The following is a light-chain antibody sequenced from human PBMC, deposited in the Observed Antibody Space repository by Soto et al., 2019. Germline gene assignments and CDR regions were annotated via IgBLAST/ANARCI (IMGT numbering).Light chain of an antibody. CDR2: GAS. CDR3: QQYGSSPLT. Sequence: EIVLTNSPGTLSLSRWEIATLSCRASQSVSSSYLAWYQQKPGQAPRLLIYGASSRATGIPDRFSGSGSGTDFTLTISGLEPEDFAVNYCQQYGSSPLTFGGGTKVDIK. V-gene: IGKV3-20*01. CDR1: QSVSSSY. J-gene: IGKJ4*01.